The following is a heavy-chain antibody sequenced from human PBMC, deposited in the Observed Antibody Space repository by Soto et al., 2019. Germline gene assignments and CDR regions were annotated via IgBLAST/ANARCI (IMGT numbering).Heavy chain of an antibody. J-gene: IGHJ6*02. D-gene: IGHD6-13*01. Sequence: SVKVSCKASGGTFSSYAISWVRQAPGQGLEWMGGIIPIFGIANYTQKFQGRVTITADESTSTAYMELSSLRSEDTAVYYCARAGYSSSLVFGYYYGMDVWGQGTTVTVSS. CDR1: GGTFSSYA. V-gene: IGHV1-69*13. CDR2: IIPIFGIA. CDR3: ARAGYSSSLVFGYYYGMDV.